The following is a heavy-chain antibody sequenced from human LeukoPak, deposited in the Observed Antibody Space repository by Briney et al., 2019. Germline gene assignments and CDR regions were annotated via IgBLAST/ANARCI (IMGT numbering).Heavy chain of an antibody. J-gene: IGHJ6*03. Sequence: GGSLRLSCAASGLTFSSYWMSWVRQAPGQGLEWVANIKQDGSEKYYVDSVKGRFAISRDNAKNSLYLQMNSLRAEDTAVYYCARESRGYDILTGKYHRGYYSYYMDVWGKGTTVTVSS. CDR1: GLTFSSYW. V-gene: IGHV3-7*01. CDR3: ARESRGYDILTGKYHRGYYSYYMDV. D-gene: IGHD3-9*01. CDR2: IKQDGSEK.